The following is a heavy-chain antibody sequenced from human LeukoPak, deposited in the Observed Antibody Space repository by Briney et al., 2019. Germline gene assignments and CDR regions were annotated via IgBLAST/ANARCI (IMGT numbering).Heavy chain of an antibody. J-gene: IGHJ4*02. D-gene: IGHD3-10*01. Sequence: GGSLRLSCAASGYTFSSYAMHWVRQAPGKGLEWVAVISYDGSNKFYADSVKGRFTLSRDNSKNTLYLQMNSLRIEDTAVYYCGRGSVGFGELNYWGQGTLVTVSS. CDR1: GYTFSSYA. CDR3: GRGSVGFGELNY. V-gene: IGHV3-30-3*01. CDR2: ISYDGSNK.